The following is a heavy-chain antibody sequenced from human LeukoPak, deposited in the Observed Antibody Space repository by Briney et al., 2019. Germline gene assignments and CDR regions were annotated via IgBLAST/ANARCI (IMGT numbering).Heavy chain of an antibody. CDR1: GGSISSYY. V-gene: IGHV4-59*01. CDR2: IYYSGST. D-gene: IGHD3-10*01. Sequence: SETLSLTCTVSGGSISSYYWSWIRQPPGKGLEWIGYIYYSGSTNYNPSLKSRVTISVDTSKNQFSLKLSSVTAADTAVYYCARDLRITMVRGVDYYYGMDVWGHGTTVTVSS. CDR3: ARDLRITMVRGVDYYYGMDV. J-gene: IGHJ6*02.